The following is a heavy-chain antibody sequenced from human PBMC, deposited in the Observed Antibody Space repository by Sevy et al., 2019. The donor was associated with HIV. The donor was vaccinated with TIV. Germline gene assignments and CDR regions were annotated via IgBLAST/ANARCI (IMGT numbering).Heavy chain of an antibody. CDR2: IKQDGSEK. CDR3: ARDASHTYYDFWSGYREKNYYYYYGMDV. D-gene: IGHD3-3*01. V-gene: IGHV3-7*03. Sequence: GGSLRLSCAASGFTFSSYWMSWVRQAPGKGLEWVANIKQDGSEKYYVDSVKGRFTISRDNAKNSLYLQMNSLRVEDTAVYYCARDASHTYYDFWSGYREKNYYYYYGMDVWGQGTTVTVSS. J-gene: IGHJ6*02. CDR1: GFTFSSYW.